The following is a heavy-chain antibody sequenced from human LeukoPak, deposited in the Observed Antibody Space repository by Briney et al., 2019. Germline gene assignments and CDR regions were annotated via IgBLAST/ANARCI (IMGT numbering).Heavy chain of an antibody. V-gene: IGHV3-30-3*01. D-gene: IGHD3-16*02. CDR3: ARHVNGGVIAIDAFDI. Sequence: GGSLRLSCAASGFTFSSYAMHWVRQAPGKGLEWVAVISYDGSNKYYADSVKGRFTISRDNAKNSLYLQMNSLRAEDTAVYYCARHVNGGVIAIDAFDIWGQGTMVTVSS. CDR2: ISYDGSNK. CDR1: GFTFSSYA. J-gene: IGHJ3*02.